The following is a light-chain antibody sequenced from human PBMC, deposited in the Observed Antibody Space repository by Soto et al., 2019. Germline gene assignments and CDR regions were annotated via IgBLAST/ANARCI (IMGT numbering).Light chain of an antibody. CDR2: GAS. CDR1: QSVSNNY. J-gene: IGKJ1*01. Sequence: IALPQSQVTLSLSSGEIATLSCRASQSVSNNYLAWYQQKPGQAPRLLIYGASNRATGIPDRFSGSGSGTDFTLTISRLEPEDFAVYYCQQYGSSGTFGQGTKVDIK. CDR3: QQYGSSGT. V-gene: IGKV3-20*01.